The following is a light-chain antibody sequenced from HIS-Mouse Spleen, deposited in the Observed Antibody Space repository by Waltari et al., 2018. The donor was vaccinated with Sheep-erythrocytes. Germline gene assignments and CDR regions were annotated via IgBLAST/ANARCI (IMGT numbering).Light chain of an antibody. CDR3: CSYAGSYNHV. CDR2: DVS. Sequence: QSALTQPRSVSGSPGQSVTISCTGTSSDVGGYNSVSWYQQHTGKAPKLMIYDVSKRPSGVPDRFSGSKSGNTASLTISGLQAEDEADYYCCSYAGSYNHVFATGTKVTVL. CDR1: SSDVGGYNS. V-gene: IGLV2-11*01. J-gene: IGLJ1*01.